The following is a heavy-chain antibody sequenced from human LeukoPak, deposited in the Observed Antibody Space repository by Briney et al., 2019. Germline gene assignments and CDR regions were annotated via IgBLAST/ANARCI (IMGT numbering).Heavy chain of an antibody. CDR2: ISGSGGST. Sequence: GGSLRLSCAASGFTFSSYAMSWVRQAPGKGLEWVSAISGSGGSTYYADSVKGRFTISRDNSKNTLYLQMNSLRAEDTAVYYCAKEAPMVRGVKGYFDYWGQGTLVTVST. D-gene: IGHD3-10*01. CDR3: AKEAPMVRGVKGYFDY. J-gene: IGHJ4*02. V-gene: IGHV3-23*01. CDR1: GFTFSSYA.